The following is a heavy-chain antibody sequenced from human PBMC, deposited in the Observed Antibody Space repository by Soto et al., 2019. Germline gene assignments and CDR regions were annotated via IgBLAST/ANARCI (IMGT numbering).Heavy chain of an antibody. J-gene: IGHJ4*02. CDR1: GYTFTSYG. CDR2: ISAYNGNT. V-gene: IGHV1-18*01. CDR3: ASTSMVRGVTDEFDY. Sequence: QVQLVQSGAEVKKPGASVKVSCKASGYTFTSYGISWVRQAPGQGLEWMGWISAYNGNTNYAQKLQGRVTMTTDTSTSTAYMELRSLRSDDTAVYYCASTSMVRGVTDEFDYWGQGTLVTVSS. D-gene: IGHD3-10*01.